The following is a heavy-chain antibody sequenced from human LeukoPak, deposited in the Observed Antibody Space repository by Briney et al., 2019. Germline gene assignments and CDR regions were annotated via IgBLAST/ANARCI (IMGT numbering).Heavy chain of an antibody. CDR3: ARARIDY. V-gene: IGHV3-7*04. Sequence: GGSLRLSCVGSGFTFSSYWMTWVRQAPGKGLEWVANIKDDGSEKYSVDSVRGRSTISRDNAKNLLYLQMSSLRAEDTAVYYCARARIDYWGQGTLVTVSS. CDR1: GFTFSSYW. CDR2: IKDDGSEK. J-gene: IGHJ4*02. D-gene: IGHD1-14*01.